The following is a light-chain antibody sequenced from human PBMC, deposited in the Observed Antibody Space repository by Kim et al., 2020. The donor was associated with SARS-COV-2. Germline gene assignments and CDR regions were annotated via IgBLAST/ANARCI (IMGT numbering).Light chain of an antibody. CDR1: KLGDKY. Sequence: VSPGQTATITCSAEKLGDKYASWYQQRPGPSPILVIFQDNNRPSGIPEPFSGSISGNTATLTISGTQTMDEADYCCQAWDSSTVVFGGGTQLTVL. CDR2: QDN. CDR3: QAWDSSTVV. V-gene: IGLV3-1*01. J-gene: IGLJ2*01.